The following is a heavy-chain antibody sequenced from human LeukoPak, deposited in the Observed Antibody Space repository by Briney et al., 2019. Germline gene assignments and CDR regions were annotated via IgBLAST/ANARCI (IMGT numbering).Heavy chain of an antibody. CDR1: GYTFASYH. D-gene: IGHD3-22*01. CDR3: ARDQSGVVVVTTSKYFHH. V-gene: IGHV1-46*01. J-gene: IGHJ1*01. CDR2: INPTSGST. Sequence: ASVKVSCKASGYTFASYHMHWVRQAPGQGLEWMGVINPTSGSTSYAQKFQGRVTMTRDTSTSTVYMELSSLRSEDTAVYYCARDQSGVVVVTTSKYFHHWGQGTLVSVSS.